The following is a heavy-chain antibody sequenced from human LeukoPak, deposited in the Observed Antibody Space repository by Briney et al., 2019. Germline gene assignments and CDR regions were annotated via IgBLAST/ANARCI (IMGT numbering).Heavy chain of an antibody. D-gene: IGHD3-22*01. V-gene: IGHV3-53*01. CDR1: GFTVSSNY. Sequence: PGGSLRLSCAASGFTVSSNYMSWVRQGPGKGLEWVSVIYSGGSTYYADSVKGRFTISRDNSKNTLYLQMNSLRAADTAVYYCARERTLFPGDSSGYFDYWGQGTLVTVSS. J-gene: IGHJ4*02. CDR3: ARERTLFPGDSSGYFDY. CDR2: IYSGGST.